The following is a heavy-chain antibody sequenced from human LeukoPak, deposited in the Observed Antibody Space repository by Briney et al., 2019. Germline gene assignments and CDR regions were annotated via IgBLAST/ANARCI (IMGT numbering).Heavy chain of an antibody. J-gene: IGHJ3*02. CDR1: GDSVSSNSAA. CDR3: ARDIRRASLGGNSRGAFDI. CDR2: TYFRSKWYN. D-gene: IGHD4-23*01. Sequence: SQTLSLTCAISGDSVSSNSAAWNWIRQSPTRGLEWLGRTYFRSKWYNGYAVSVKSRITINPDTSKNQFSLQLNSVTAADTAVYYCARDIRRASLGGNSRGAFDIWGQGTTVTVSS. V-gene: IGHV6-1*01.